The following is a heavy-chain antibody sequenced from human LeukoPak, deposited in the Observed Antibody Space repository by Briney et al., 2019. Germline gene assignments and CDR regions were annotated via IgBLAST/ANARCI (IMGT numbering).Heavy chain of an antibody. D-gene: IGHD3-3*01. CDR2: IYYSGST. J-gene: IGHJ2*01. CDR1: GGSISSYY. V-gene: IGHV4-59*12. Sequence: SETLSLTCTVSGGSISSYYWSWIRQPPGKGLEWIGYIYYSGSTNYNPSLKSRVTISVDTSKNQFSLKLSSVTAADTAVYYCARSRSGGFDLWGRGTLVTVSS. CDR3: ARSRSGGFDL.